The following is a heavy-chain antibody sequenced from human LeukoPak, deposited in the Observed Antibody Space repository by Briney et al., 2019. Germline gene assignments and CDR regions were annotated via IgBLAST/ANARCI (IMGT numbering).Heavy chain of an antibody. CDR2: ISGSGGST. CDR1: GFTFSSYA. Sequence: GGSLRLSCAASGFTFSSYAMSWVRQAPGKGLEWVSAISGSGGSTYYADSVKGRFTISRDNSKNTLYLQMNSLRAEDTAVYYCGKGLYDIGVLRYYFDYWGGEPRVTAAS. CDR3: GKGLYDIGVLRYYFDY. D-gene: IGHD3-22*01. J-gene: IGHJ4*02. V-gene: IGHV3-23*01.